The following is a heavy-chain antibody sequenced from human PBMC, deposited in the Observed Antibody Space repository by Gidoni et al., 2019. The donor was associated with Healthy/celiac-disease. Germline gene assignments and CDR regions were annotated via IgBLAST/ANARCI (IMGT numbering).Heavy chain of an antibody. D-gene: IGHD3-22*01. CDR1: GGSISSSNW. J-gene: IGHJ4*02. V-gene: IGHV4-4*02. Sequence: QVQLQESGPGLVKPSGTLSLTCAVSGGSISSSNWWSWVRQPQGKGLEWIGEIYHSGSTNYNTSLKRRVTISVDKSKNQFSLKLSSVTAADTAVYYCANRRRDSSGYYIHWGQGTLVTVSS. CDR2: IYHSGST. CDR3: ANRRRDSSGYYIH.